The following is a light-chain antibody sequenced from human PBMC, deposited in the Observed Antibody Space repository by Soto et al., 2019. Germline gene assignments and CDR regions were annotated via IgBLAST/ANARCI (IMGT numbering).Light chain of an antibody. CDR3: QQLNSYPPFT. J-gene: IGKJ3*01. Sequence: IQLTQSPSSLSASVGDRVTITCRASQGISSYFAWYQQKPGKAPKLLIYAASTLQSGGPSRFSGSGSGTDFTLAISSLQPEDFATSYCQQLNSYPPFTFGPGTKVDIK. V-gene: IGKV1-9*01. CDR2: AAS. CDR1: QGISSY.